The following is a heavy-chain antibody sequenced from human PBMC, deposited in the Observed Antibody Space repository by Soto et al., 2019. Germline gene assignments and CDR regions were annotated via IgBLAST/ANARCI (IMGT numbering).Heavy chain of an antibody. CDR3: AREGYY. J-gene: IGHJ4*02. Sequence: PSETLSLTCAVYGGSFSGHYWSWIRQPPGKGLEWIGEINHSGSTNYNPSLKSRVTISVDTSKNQFSLKLSSVTAADTAVYYCAREGYYWGQGTLVTVSS. CDR1: GGSFSGHY. CDR2: INHSGST. V-gene: IGHV4-34*01.